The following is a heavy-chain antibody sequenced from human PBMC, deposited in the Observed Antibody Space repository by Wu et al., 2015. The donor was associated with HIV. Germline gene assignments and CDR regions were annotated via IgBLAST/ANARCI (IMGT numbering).Heavy chain of an antibody. J-gene: IGHJ3*02. Sequence: QVQLQQWGAGLLKPSETLSLTCAVYGGSFSGYYWSWIRQPPGKGLEWIGEINHSGSTNYNPSLKSRVTISVDTSKNQFSLKLSSVTAADTAVYYCARGDGYNDDAFDIWGQGTMVTVSS. V-gene: IGHV4-34*01. CDR1: GGSFSGYY. D-gene: IGHD5-24*01. CDR2: INHSGST. CDR3: ARGDGYNDDAFDI.